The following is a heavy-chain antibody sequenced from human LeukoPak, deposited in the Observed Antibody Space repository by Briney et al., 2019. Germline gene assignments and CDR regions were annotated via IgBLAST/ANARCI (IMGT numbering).Heavy chain of an antibody. CDR2: IYHSGST. V-gene: IGHV4-4*02. CDR1: GFTFSSYAM. Sequence: GSLRLSCAASGFTFSSYAMSWVRQPPGKGLEWIGEIYHSGSTNYNPSLKSRVTISVDKSKNQFSLKLSSVTAADTAVYYCARGAAAGYWFDPWGQGTLVTVSS. CDR3: ARGAAAGYWFDP. D-gene: IGHD6-13*01. J-gene: IGHJ5*02.